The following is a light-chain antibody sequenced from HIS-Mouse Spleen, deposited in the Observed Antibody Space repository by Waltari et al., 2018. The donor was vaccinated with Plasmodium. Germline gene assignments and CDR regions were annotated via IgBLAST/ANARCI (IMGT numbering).Light chain of an antibody. CDR2: DNN. CDR1: SPHIGNNY. CDR3: GTWDSSLSAGVV. J-gene: IGLJ2*01. V-gene: IGLV1-51*01. Sequence: QSVLTQPPSVSAAPGQKVTIPCSGSSPHIGNNYVSWYQQLPGTAPKLLIYDNNKRPSGIPDRFSGSKSGTSATLGITGLQTGDEADYYCGTWDSSLSAGVVFGGGTKLTVL.